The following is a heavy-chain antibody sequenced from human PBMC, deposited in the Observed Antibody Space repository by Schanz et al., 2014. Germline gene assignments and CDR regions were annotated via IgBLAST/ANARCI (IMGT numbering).Heavy chain of an antibody. J-gene: IGHJ4*02. CDR3: ARQGDVYRLDY. Sequence: QVQLQESGPGLVKPSETLSLTCTVSGASISFYDWNWIRQSPGKGLEWIGYIYHSGSPIYNPSLQSRSTISIDTPKNQFSLKMESVTAADTAMYFCARQGDVYRLDYWGQGTLVTVTS. D-gene: IGHD1-26*01. CDR2: IYHSGSP. V-gene: IGHV4-59*08. CDR1: GASISFYD.